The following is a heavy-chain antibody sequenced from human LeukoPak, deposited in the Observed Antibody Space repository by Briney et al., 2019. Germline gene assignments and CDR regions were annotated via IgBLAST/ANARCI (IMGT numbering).Heavy chain of an antibody. V-gene: IGHV1-69*13. Sequence: SVKVSCKASGGTFSSYAIYWVRQAPGQGLEWMGGSIPIFGTTYYAQKFEGRVTITADESTSTAYMELSSLRSDDTAVYFCAYLNCGGDCYSPYYYYALDVWGQGTTVTVSS. CDR1: GGTFSSYA. J-gene: IGHJ6*02. D-gene: IGHD2-21*02. CDR3: AYLNCGGDCYSPYYYYALDV. CDR2: SIPIFGTT.